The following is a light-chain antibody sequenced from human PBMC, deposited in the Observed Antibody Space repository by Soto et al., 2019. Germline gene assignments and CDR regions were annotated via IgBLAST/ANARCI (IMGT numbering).Light chain of an antibody. V-gene: IGKV3-15*01. Sequence: ELVMTQPPATLSVSPGERATLSCRASQTVTSNLVWYQQKPGQTPRLLIYDTSTRATGVPTRFSGSRSGAEFTLTINSLQSEDFAVYYCQPYNNWPLTFGGGTKVDIK. CDR3: QPYNNWPLT. CDR1: QTVTSN. J-gene: IGKJ4*01. CDR2: DTS.